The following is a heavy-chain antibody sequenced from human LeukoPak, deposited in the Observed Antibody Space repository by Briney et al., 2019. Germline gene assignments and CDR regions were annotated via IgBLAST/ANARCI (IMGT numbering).Heavy chain of an antibody. CDR2: IIPIFGTA. V-gene: IGHV1-69*01. Sequence: SVKVSCKASGGTFSSYAISWVRQAPGQGLEWMGGIIPIFGTANYAQKFQGRVTITADESTSTAYMELSSPRSEDTAVYYCARGSHYYDSSGYPYYYYYYMDVWGKGTTVTVSS. CDR3: ARGSHYYDSSGYPYYYYYYMDV. J-gene: IGHJ6*03. CDR1: GGTFSSYA. D-gene: IGHD3-22*01.